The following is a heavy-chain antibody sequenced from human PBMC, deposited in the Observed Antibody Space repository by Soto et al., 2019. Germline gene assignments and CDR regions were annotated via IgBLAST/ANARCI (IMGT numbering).Heavy chain of an antibody. V-gene: IGHV4-39*01. CDR2: IYYSGST. CDR3: ATEGRYYDFWCGYPNGGYYYYGMDV. CDR1: GGSISSSSYY. D-gene: IGHD3-3*01. Sequence: TLSLTCTVSGGSISSSSYYWGWIRQPPGKGLEWIGSIYYSGSTYYNPSLKSRVTISVDTSKNQFSLKLSSVTAADTAVYYCATEGRYYDFWCGYPNGGYYYYGMDVWGQGTTVTVSS. J-gene: IGHJ6*02.